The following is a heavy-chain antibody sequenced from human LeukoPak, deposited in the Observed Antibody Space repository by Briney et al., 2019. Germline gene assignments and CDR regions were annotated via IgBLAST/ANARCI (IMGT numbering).Heavy chain of an antibody. V-gene: IGHV3-7*03. CDR1: GFTFSSYW. D-gene: IGHD3-9*01. J-gene: IGHJ4*02. CDR2: IKQDGSEK. CDR3: AREGRAYDILTGYYKWEYYFDY. Sequence: GGSLRLSCAASGFTFSSYWMSWVRQAPGKGLEWVANIKQDGSEKYYVDSVKGRFTISRDNAKNSLCLQMNSLRAEDTAVYYCAREGRAYDILTGYYKWEYYFDYWGQGTLVTVSS.